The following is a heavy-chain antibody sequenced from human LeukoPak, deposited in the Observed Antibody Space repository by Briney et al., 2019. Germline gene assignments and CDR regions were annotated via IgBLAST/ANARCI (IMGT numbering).Heavy chain of an antibody. CDR2: INPNSGGT. V-gene: IGHV1-2*04. Sequence: VASVKVSCKASGYTFTGYYMHWVRQAPGQGLEWMGWINPNSGGTNYAQKFQGWVTMTRDTSISTAYMELSRLRSDDTAVYYCARGVYDSSGYYYGMDVWSQGTTVTVSS. J-gene: IGHJ6*02. D-gene: IGHD3-22*01. CDR3: ARGVYDSSGYYYGMDV. CDR1: GYTFTGYY.